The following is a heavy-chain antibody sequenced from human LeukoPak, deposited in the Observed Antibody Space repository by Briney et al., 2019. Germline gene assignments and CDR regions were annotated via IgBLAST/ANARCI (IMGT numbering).Heavy chain of an antibody. CDR3: ARVGNTFITGTRLFDY. CDR2: ISSSSSYI. J-gene: IGHJ4*02. D-gene: IGHD1-7*01. Sequence: GGSLRLSCAASGFTFSSYEMNWVRQAPGKGLEWVSYISSSSSYIYYADSVKGRFTISRDNAKNSLYLQMNSLRAEDTAVYYCARVGNTFITGTRLFDYWGQGTLVTVSS. V-gene: IGHV3-21*05. CDR1: GFTFSSYE.